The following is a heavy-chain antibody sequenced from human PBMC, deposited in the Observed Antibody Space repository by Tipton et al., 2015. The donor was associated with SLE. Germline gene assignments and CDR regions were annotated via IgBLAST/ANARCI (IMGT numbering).Heavy chain of an antibody. CDR3: ARGTGYPTGGFDY. V-gene: IGHV4-59*01. D-gene: IGHD3/OR15-3a*01. CDR2: IYYSGNT. CDR1: GGSINYYY. Sequence: TLSLTCTASGGSINYYYWSWIRQPPGKGLEWIGYIYYSGNTKYNPSLKSRVTISVDTSKNQFSLKLSSVTAADTAVYYCARGTGYPTGGFDYWGQGTLVTVSS. J-gene: IGHJ4*02.